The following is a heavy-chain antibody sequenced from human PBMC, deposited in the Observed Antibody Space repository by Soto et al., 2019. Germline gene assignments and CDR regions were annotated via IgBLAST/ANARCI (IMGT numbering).Heavy chain of an antibody. CDR2: ISGSGGST. J-gene: IGHJ4*02. D-gene: IGHD3-10*01. CDR3: AKDPSSGSAFDY. Sequence: LRLSCAASGFTFSSYAMSWVRQAPGKGLEWVSAISGSGGSTYYADSVKGRFTISRDNSKNTLYLQMNSLRAEDTAVYYCAKDPSSGSAFDYWGQGTLVTVSS. CDR1: GFTFSSYA. V-gene: IGHV3-23*01.